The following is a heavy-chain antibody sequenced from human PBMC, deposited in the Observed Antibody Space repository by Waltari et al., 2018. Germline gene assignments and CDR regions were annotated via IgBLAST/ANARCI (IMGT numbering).Heavy chain of an antibody. V-gene: IGHV4-34*01. J-gene: IGHJ4*02. D-gene: IGHD6-13*01. Sequence: QVQLQQWGAGLLQPSETLSLTCAVYGGSFRGYYWRWIHQPPGKGLEWIGENNHSGSTNYNPSLKSRVTISVDTSKNQFSLKLSSVTAADTAVYYCARTAAAAGPLSDYWGQGTLVTVSS. CDR2: NNHSGST. CDR3: ARTAAAAGPLSDY. CDR1: GGSFRGYY.